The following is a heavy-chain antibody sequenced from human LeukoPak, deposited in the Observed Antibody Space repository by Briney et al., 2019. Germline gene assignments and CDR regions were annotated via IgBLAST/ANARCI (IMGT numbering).Heavy chain of an antibody. CDR2: MNPNSGNT. V-gene: IGHV1-8*03. Sequence: EASVKVSCKASGYTFTSCDINWVRQATGQGLEWMGWMNPNSGNTGYAQKFQGRVTITRNTSISTAYMELSSLRSEDTAVYYCATSSGIVGQGAFDIWGQGTMVTVSS. CDR3: ATSSGIVGQGAFDI. D-gene: IGHD1-26*01. J-gene: IGHJ3*02. CDR1: GYTFTSCD.